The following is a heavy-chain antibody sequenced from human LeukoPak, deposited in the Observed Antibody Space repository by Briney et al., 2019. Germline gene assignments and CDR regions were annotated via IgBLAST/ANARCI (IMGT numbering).Heavy chain of an antibody. CDR3: ARPTEEQWLVFDY. J-gene: IGHJ4*02. CDR2: IYHSGST. CDR1: GYSISSGYY. Sequence: SETLSLTCTVSGYSISSGYYWGWIRQPPGKGLEWIGSIYHSGSTYYNPSLKSRVTISVDTSKNQFSLKLSSVTAADTAVYYCARPTEEQWLVFDYWGQGTLVTVSS. V-gene: IGHV4-38-2*02. D-gene: IGHD6-19*01.